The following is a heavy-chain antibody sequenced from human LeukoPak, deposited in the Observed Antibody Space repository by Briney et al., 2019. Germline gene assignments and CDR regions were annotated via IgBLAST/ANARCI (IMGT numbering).Heavy chain of an antibody. CDR1: GGSISSSSFY. J-gene: IGHJ4*02. V-gene: IGHV4-39*01. D-gene: IGHD3-22*01. CDR3: ASLGLGSGYYYGVFDT. Sequence: PSETLSLTCTVSGGSISSSSFYWGWIRQPPGKGLEWIGSIFHSGNTFYNSSLKSRVTISVDTSKNQFSLKLSSVTAADTSVYYCASLGLGSGYYYGVFDTWGQGTLVTVSS. CDR2: IFHSGNT.